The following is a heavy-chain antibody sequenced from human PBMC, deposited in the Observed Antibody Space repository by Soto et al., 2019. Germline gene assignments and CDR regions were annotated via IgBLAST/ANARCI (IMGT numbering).Heavy chain of an antibody. CDR1: GGSISSGDYY. CDR3: ASLTYWGGDCYWIFDY. CDR2: IYYSGST. Sequence: SETLSLTCTVSGGSISSGDYYWSWIRQPPGKGLEWIGYIYYSGSTYYNPSLKSRVTISVDTSKNQFSLKLSSVTAADTAVYYCASLTYWGGDCYWIFDYWGQGTLVTVS. D-gene: IGHD2-21*02. J-gene: IGHJ4*02. V-gene: IGHV4-30-4*01.